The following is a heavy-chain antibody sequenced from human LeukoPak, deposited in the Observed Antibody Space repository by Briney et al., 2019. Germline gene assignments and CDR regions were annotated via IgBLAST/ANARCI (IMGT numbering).Heavy chain of an antibody. CDR3: AREGSGWLNYFDY. V-gene: IGHV4-61*02. CDR1: GGSISSSSYY. J-gene: IGHJ4*02. D-gene: IGHD6-19*01. Sequence: SETLSLTCTVSGGSISSSSYYWSWIRQPAGKGLEWIGRIYTSGSTNYNPSLKSRVTMSVDTSKNEFSLKLSSVTAADTAVYYCAREGSGWLNYFDYWGQGTLVTVSS. CDR2: IYTSGST.